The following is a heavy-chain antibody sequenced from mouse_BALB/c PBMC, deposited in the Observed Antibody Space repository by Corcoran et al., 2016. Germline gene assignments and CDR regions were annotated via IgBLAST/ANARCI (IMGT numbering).Heavy chain of an antibody. CDR1: GYTFTNYG. Sequence: QIQLVQSGPELKKPGEAVKISCKASGYTFTNYGMNWGKQAPGKGLKWMGWINTYTGEPTYADDFKGRFAFSLETSASTVYLQINNLKNEDMATYFCARSRGNCMDYWGQGTSVTVSS. J-gene: IGHJ4*01. CDR2: INTYTGEP. CDR3: ARSRGNCMDY. D-gene: IGHD2-1*01. V-gene: IGHV9-1*02.